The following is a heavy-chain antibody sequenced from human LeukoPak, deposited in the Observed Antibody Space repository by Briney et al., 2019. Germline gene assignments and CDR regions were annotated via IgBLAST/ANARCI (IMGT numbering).Heavy chain of an antibody. CDR2: IKSKGVGETT. D-gene: IGHD3-10*01. V-gene: IGHV3-15*01. Sequence: KSGGSLRLSCAHSGFSFTNAWMTWVPHAPGKGLEWVGRIKSKGVGETTDYAAPVEGRFFMSRDDSKATLYLQMNSLKTEDTAVYYCTTDLGLTMIRGVIVKWGQGTLVTVSS. CDR1: GFSFTNAW. CDR3: TTDLGLTMIRGVIVK. J-gene: IGHJ4*02.